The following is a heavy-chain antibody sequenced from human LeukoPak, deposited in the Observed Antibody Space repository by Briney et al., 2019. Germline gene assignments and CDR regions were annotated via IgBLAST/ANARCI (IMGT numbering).Heavy chain of an antibody. D-gene: IGHD5-24*01. J-gene: IGHJ4*02. Sequence: GGSLRLSCAASEFTFSSYAMSWVRQAPGKGLEWVSAISGSGGSTYYADSVKGRFTISRDNSKNTLYLQMNSLRAEDTAVYYCARDFSERYSLDYWGQGTLVTVSS. V-gene: IGHV3-23*01. CDR3: ARDFSERYSLDY. CDR2: ISGSGGST. CDR1: EFTFSSYA.